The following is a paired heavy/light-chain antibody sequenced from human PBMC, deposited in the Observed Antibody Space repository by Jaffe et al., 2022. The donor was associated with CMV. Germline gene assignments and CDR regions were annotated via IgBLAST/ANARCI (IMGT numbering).Heavy chain of an antibody. CDR3: ARDLGVLRFLEWSPYDY. Sequence: QVQLVQSGAEVKKPGSSVKVSCKASGGTFSSYAISWVRQAPGQGLEWMGRIIPILGIANYAQKFQGRVTITADKSTSTAYMELSSLRSEDTAVYYCARDLGVLRFLEWSPYDYWGQGTLVTVSS. J-gene: IGHJ4*02. V-gene: IGHV1-69*09. CDR2: IIPILGIA. CDR1: GGTFSSYA. D-gene: IGHD3-3*01.
Light chain of an antibody. CDR3: QQYNSYPWT. V-gene: IGKV1-16*02. J-gene: IGKJ1*01. CDR2: AAS. Sequence: DIQMTQSPSSLSASVGDRVTITCRASQGISNYLAWFQQKPGKAPKSLIYAASSLQSGVPSKFSGSGSGTDFTLTISSLQPEDFATYYCQQYNSYPWTFGQGTKVEIK. CDR1: QGISNY.